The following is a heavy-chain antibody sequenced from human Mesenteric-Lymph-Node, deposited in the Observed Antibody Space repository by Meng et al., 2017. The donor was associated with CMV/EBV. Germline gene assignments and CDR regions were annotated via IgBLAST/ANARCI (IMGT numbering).Heavy chain of an antibody. V-gene: IGHV5-51*01. D-gene: IGHD1-26*01. CDR1: GYSFTSYW. CDR2: IYPGDSDT. Sequence: KVSCKGSGYSFTSYWIAWVRQMPGKGLEWMGIIYPGDSDTRFNPSFQGQVTMSADKSITTAYLQWSSLKASDTAIYYCARQYSGSYWYFDYWGQGTLVTVSS. CDR3: ARQYSGSYWYFDY. J-gene: IGHJ4*02.